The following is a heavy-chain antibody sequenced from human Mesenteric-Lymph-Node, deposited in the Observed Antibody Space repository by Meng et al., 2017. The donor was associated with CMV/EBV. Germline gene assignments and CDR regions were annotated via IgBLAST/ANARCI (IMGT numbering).Heavy chain of an antibody. Sequence: GGSLRLSCAASGFTFSDYYMSWIRQAPGKGLEWVSYISSSGSTIYYADSVKGRFTISRDNAKNTLYLLMNGLRAEDTAVYYCARGDYSSSWYSPFDYWGQGTLVTVPQ. V-gene: IGHV3-11*04. CDR2: ISSSGSTI. D-gene: IGHD6-13*01. CDR1: GFTFSDYY. CDR3: ARGDYSSSWYSPFDY. J-gene: IGHJ4*02.